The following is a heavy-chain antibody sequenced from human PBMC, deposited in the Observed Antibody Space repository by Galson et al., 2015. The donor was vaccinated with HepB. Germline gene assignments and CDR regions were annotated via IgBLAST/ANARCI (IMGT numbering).Heavy chain of an antibody. CDR1: GDSVSSNSAT. V-gene: IGHV6-1*01. J-gene: IGHJ3*02. CDR3: GGGNRFDI. Sequence: CAIPGDSVSSNSATWNWIRQSPSRGLEWLGRTYYRSKWYSEYAVSVKSRIIINPDTSKNQFSLQLNSVTPEDTAVYYCGGGNRFDIWGQGTMVTVS. CDR2: TYYRSKWYS.